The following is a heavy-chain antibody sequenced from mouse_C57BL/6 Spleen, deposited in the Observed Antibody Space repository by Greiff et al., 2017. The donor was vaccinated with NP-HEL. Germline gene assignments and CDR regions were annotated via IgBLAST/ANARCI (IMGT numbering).Heavy chain of an antibody. J-gene: IGHJ1*03. V-gene: IGHV2-2*01. CDR3: ARNSLYYYGSSSYFDV. D-gene: IGHD1-1*01. CDR1: GFSLTIYG. CDR2: IWSGGST. Sequence: VKVVESGPGLVQPSQSLSITCTVSGFSLTIYGVHWVRQSPGKGLEWLGVIWSGGSTDYNAAFISRLSISKDNSKSQVFFKMNSLQADDTAIYYCARNSLYYYGSSSYFDVWGTGTTVTVSS.